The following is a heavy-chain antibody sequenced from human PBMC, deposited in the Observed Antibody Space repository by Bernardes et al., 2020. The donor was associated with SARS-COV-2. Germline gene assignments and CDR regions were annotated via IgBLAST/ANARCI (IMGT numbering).Heavy chain of an antibody. CDR3: VYYDSSGYYRKFDY. Sequence: GGSLRLSCAASGFTFSSYAMSWVRQAPGKGLEWVSAISGSGGSTYYADSVKGRFTISRDNSKNTLYLQMNSLRAEDTAVYYCVYYDSSGYYRKFDYWGQGTLVTVSS. CDR2: ISGSGGST. CDR1: GFTFSSYA. V-gene: IGHV3-23*01. J-gene: IGHJ4*02. D-gene: IGHD3-22*01.